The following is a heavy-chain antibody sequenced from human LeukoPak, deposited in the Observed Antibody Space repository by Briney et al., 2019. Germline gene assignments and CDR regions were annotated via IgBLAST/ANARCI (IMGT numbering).Heavy chain of an antibody. CDR2: INHSGST. D-gene: IGHD3-10*01. CDR3: ASAYYGSGSYMGRYYYYMDV. CDR1: GGSFSGYY. J-gene: IGHJ6*03. V-gene: IGHV4-34*01. Sequence: SETLSLTCAVYGGSFSGYYWSWIRQPPGKGLEWIGEINHSGSTNYNPSLKSRVTISVDTSKNQFSLKLSSVTAADTAVYYCASAYYGSGSYMGRYYYYMDVWGKGTTVTISS.